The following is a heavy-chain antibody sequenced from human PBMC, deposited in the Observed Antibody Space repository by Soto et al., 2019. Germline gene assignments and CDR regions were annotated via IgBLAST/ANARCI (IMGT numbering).Heavy chain of an antibody. CDR2: IYYSGST. Sequence: QVQLQESGPGLVKPSETLSLTCTVSGGSISSYYWSWIRQPPGKGLEWIGYIYYSGSTNYNPSLKSRVTISVDTSKNQFSLKLSSVTAADTAVYYCASCSGGSGFNYYYYGMDVWGQGTTVTVSS. J-gene: IGHJ6*02. CDR3: ASCSGGSGFNYYYYGMDV. V-gene: IGHV4-59*01. D-gene: IGHD2-15*01. CDR1: GGSISSYY.